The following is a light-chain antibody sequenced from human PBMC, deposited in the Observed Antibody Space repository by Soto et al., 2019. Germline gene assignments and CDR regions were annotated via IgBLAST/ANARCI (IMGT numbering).Light chain of an antibody. Sequence: ENVLTQSPGTLSLSPGERATLSCRASQSVSSNFLAWYQQKPGQAPRLLIYGASNRATGIPDRFSGSGSGTDFTLTISGLQSEDFAVYYCQQYNSWPITFGQGTRLENK. V-gene: IGKV3-20*01. CDR3: QQYNSWPIT. CDR1: QSVSSNF. J-gene: IGKJ5*01. CDR2: GAS.